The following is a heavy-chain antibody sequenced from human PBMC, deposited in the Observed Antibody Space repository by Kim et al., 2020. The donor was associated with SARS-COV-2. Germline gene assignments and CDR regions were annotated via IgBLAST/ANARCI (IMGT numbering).Heavy chain of an antibody. CDR1: GASITSANYF. CDR2: MYYSETP. V-gene: IGHV4-31*03. J-gene: IGHJ2*01. D-gene: IGHD2-21*02. Sequence: SETLSLTCTVSGASITSANYFWGWIRQQPGKGLEWIGYMYYSETPYYNPSLKSRVTISRDTSTNTFSLRLTSVTAADTAVYYCAREVDAAGDSDAFDLLG. CDR3: AREVDAAGDSDAFDL.